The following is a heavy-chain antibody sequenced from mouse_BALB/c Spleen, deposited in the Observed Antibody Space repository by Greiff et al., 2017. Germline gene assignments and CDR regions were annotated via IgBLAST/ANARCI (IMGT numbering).Heavy chain of an antibody. V-gene: IGHV7-3*02. J-gene: IGHJ4*01. CDR2: IRNKANGYTT. Sequence: EVMLVESGGGLVQPGGSLRLSCATSGFTFTDYYMSWVRQPPGKALEWLGFIRNKANGYTTDYSAYVKARFTISRDNSKSILYLQMNTLRAEDSATYYCAREYVAMDYWGQGTSVTVSA. CDR1: GFTFTDYY. CDR3: AREYVAMDY.